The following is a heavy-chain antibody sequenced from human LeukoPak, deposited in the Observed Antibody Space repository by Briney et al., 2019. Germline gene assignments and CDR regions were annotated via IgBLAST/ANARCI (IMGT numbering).Heavy chain of an antibody. V-gene: IGHV4-34*01. J-gene: IGHJ4*02. CDR1: GGSFSGYS. Sequence: SESLSLTCDVYGGSFSGYSWSWIRQPPGKGLEWIGEINPSGSTTYNPSLKSRVTISVDTSKSQFSLRLSSVTAADTAVEYCARCRMDGAGSVDRFDYWGQGTLVTVSS. CDR2: INPSGST. CDR3: ARCRMDGAGSVDRFDY. D-gene: IGHD3-10*01.